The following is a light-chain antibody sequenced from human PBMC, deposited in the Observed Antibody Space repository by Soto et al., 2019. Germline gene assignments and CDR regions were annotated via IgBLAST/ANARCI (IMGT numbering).Light chain of an antibody. CDR3: QPYNNWPLT. V-gene: IGKV3-15*01. CDR1: ESVRSN. Sequence: EIVMTQSPATLSVSPGERATLSCRANESVRSNLAWYQQKPGQAPRLLVYDTSTRATGVPARFSGSRSGPEFTLTINSLQSEDFAIYYCQPYNNWPLTFGGGTKVDIK. CDR2: DTS. J-gene: IGKJ4*01.